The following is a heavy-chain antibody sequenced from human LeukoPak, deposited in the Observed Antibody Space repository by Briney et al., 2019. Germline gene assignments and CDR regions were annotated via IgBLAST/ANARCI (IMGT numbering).Heavy chain of an antibody. CDR1: GYTFTSYD. Sequence: GASVKVSCKASGYTFTSYDINWVRQATGQGLEWMGWMNPNSGNTDFAQKFQGRVTITRHTSMSTVYMELSSLRSEDTAVYYCARGVRYDTSGDYLYYFDYWGQGTLVTVSS. CDR3: ARGVRYDTSGDYLYYFDY. V-gene: IGHV1-8*03. D-gene: IGHD3-22*01. J-gene: IGHJ4*02. CDR2: MNPNSGNT.